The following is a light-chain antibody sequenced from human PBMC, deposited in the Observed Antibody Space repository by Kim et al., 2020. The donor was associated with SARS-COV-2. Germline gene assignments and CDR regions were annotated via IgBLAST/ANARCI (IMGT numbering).Light chain of an antibody. CDR1: GSRIASNV. CDR3: QSYDSSNWV. CDR2: EDN. V-gene: IGLV6-57*02. J-gene: IGLJ3*02. Sequence: GETVPLTANGRGSRIASNVLQGYERRPGSAPTTVIYEDNQRPSGVPDRFSGSIDSSSNSASLTISGLKTEDEADYYCQSYDSSNWVFGGGTKLTVL.